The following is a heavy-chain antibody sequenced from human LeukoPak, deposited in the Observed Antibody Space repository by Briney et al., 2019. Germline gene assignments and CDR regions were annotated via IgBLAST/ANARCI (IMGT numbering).Heavy chain of an antibody. CDR1: GYSISSGYY. Sequence: PSETLSLTCTVSGYSISSGYYWGWIRQPPGKGLEWIGSIYHSGSTYYNPSLKSRVTISVDTSKNQFSLKLSSVTAADTAAYYCARVTRRVEGIAAAGRDWGQGTLVTVSS. D-gene: IGHD6-13*01. V-gene: IGHV4-38-2*02. CDR2: IYHSGST. CDR3: ARVTRRVEGIAAAGRD. J-gene: IGHJ4*02.